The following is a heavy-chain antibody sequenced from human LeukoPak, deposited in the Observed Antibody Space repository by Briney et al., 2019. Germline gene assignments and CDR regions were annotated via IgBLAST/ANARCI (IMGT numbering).Heavy chain of an antibody. CDR2: INTNTGNP. J-gene: IGHJ4*02. D-gene: IGHD4-17*01. Sequence: GASVKVSCKASGYTFTSYAMNWVRQAPGQGLEWMGWINTNTGNPTYAQGFTGRFVFSLDTSVSTAYPQISSLKAEDTAVYYCARASTVTTNSYYFDYWGQGTLVTVSS. CDR1: GYTFTSYA. CDR3: ARASTVTTNSYYFDY. V-gene: IGHV7-4-1*02.